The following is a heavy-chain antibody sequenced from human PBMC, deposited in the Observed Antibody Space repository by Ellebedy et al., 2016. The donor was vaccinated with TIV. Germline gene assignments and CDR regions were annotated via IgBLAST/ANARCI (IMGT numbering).Heavy chain of an antibody. V-gene: IGHV3-66*01. CDR3: ARAPDLDTPVVD. Sequence: PGGSLTLSCAASGFAVTSNYMNWVRQAPGKGLEWLSIVYAVGATYYADSVKARFTISRDTSKNMVYLQMTTLKAEDTAVYYCARAPDLDTPVVDWGQGTLVTVSS. CDR1: GFAVTSNY. D-gene: IGHD5-18*01. CDR2: VYAVGAT. J-gene: IGHJ4*02.